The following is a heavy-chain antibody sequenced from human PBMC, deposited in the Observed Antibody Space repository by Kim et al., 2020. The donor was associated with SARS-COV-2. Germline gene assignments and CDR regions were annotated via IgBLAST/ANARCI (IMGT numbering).Heavy chain of an antibody. CDR1: GYTFPAYF. V-gene: IGHV1-2*02. CDR3: ARGPSTGAFDV. J-gene: IGHJ3*01. Sequence: ASVKVSCKASGYTFPAYFLHWFRQAPGQGLEWMGWIDPKRGATRFAQTFQGRVTMTRDTSINTVYMELRRLKSDDSDDTAMYYCARGPSTGAFDVWGQGT. CDR2: IDPKRGAT.